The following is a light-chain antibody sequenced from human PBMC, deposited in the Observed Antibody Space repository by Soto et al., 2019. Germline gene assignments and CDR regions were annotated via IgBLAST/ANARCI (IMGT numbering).Light chain of an antibody. CDR3: HQYNKSPPWT. Sequence: EIVMTQSPASLSVSPGGRVTLSCRASQSVDTYLAWYQQKSGQSPRLLIFGASTRAIGIPARFSGSGSGTEFTLTITNVRSDDFGVYYCHQYNKSPPWTFGQGTKVEIK. J-gene: IGKJ1*01. V-gene: IGKV3-15*01. CDR1: QSVDTY. CDR2: GAS.